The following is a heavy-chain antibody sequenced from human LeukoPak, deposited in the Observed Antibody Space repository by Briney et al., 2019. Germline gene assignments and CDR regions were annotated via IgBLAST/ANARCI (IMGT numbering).Heavy chain of an antibody. CDR2: ISSKGDHT. CDR3: ARGSFSGFPAINVTGVQGAFDI. Sequence: EGSLRLSCAVSQFTFSDHYMSWIRQAPGKGLEWLSSISSKGDHTNYADSVKGRSTISRDNAKESLFLHMNNLRAEDTAVYFCARGSFSGFPAINVTGVQGAFDIWGQGTVVSVSS. D-gene: IGHD3-22*01. CDR1: QFTFSDHY. V-gene: IGHV3-11*05. J-gene: IGHJ3*02.